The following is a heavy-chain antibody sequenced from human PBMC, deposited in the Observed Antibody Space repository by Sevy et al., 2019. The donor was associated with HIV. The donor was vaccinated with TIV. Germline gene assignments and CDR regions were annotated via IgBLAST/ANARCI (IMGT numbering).Heavy chain of an antibody. CDR1: GFTFSSYA. V-gene: IGHV3-30-3*01. CDR2: ISYDGSNK. J-gene: IGHJ4*02. D-gene: IGHD1-26*01. Sequence: GGSLRLSCAASGFTFSSYAMHWVRQAPGKGLEWVAVISYDGSNKYYADSVKGRFTISRDNSKNTLYLKMNSLRAEDTAVYYCASPGGGSYYVVGYFDYWGQGTLVTVSS. CDR3: ASPGGGSYYVVGYFDY.